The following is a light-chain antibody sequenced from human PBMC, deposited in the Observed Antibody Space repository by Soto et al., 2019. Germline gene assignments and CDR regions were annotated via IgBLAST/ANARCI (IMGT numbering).Light chain of an antibody. Sequence: QTVVTQEPSFSVSPGGTVTLTCGLSSGSVSTSYYPSWYQQTPGQAPRTLIYSTNTRSSGVPDRFSGSILGNKGALTITAAQADDESDYYCVLYMGSGMGVFGGGTKLTVL. CDR2: STN. CDR1: SGSVSTSYY. CDR3: VLYMGSGMGV. V-gene: IGLV8-61*01. J-gene: IGLJ2*01.